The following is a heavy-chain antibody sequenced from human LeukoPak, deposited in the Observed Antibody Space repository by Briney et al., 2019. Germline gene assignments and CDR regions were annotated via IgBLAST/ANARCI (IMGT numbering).Heavy chain of an antibody. CDR1: GFTVSSNY. Sequence: GGSLRLSCAASGFTVSSNYMSWVRQAPGKGLEWVSSMTGSSSYIYYADSVKGRFTISRDNSKNSLYLQMNSLRAEDTAVYYCAIGGSGSYPHGWGQGTLVTVSS. J-gene: IGHJ4*02. V-gene: IGHV3-21*01. CDR2: MTGSSSYI. CDR3: AIGGSGSYPHG. D-gene: IGHD3-10*01.